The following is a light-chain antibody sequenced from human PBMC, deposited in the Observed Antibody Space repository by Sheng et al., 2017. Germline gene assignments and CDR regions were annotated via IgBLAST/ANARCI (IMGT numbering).Light chain of an antibody. CDR1: QPISLY. CDR3: QQSFTTPRT. CDR2: AAS. Sequence: DIQMTQSPSSLSASVGDRVTITCRASQPISLYLNWYQQEPGKAPKLLISAASNLQSGVPSRFSGSGSGTDFTLTISSLQPEDFVTYYCQQSFTTPRTFGQGTKVGNQT. J-gene: IGKJ1*01. V-gene: IGKV1-39*01.